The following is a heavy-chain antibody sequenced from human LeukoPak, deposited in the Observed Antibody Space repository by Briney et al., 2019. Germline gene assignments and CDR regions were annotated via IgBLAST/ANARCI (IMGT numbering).Heavy chain of an antibody. CDR3: ARDLNKDSSSPLDY. J-gene: IGHJ4*02. Sequence: PGGSLRLSCAASGFTFSSYSMNLVRQAPGKGLEWVSYISSSSSTIYYADSVKGRFTISRDNAKNSLYLQMNSLRAEDTAVYYCARDLNKDSSSPLDYWGQGTLVTVSS. D-gene: IGHD5-18*01. CDR1: GFTFSSYS. V-gene: IGHV3-48*01. CDR2: ISSSSSTI.